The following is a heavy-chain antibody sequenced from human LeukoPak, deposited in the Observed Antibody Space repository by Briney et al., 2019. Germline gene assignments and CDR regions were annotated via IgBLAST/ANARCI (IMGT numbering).Heavy chain of an antibody. CDR3: ARDGLGLDAFDI. CDR1: GGSISSYY. CDR2: IYYSGST. V-gene: IGHV4-59*01. Sequence: SETLSLTCTVSGGSISSYYWSWIRQPPGEGLEWIGYIYYSGSTNYNPSLKSRVTISVDTSKNQFSLKLSSVTAADTAVYYCARDGLGLDAFDIWGQGTMVTVSS. J-gene: IGHJ3*02. D-gene: IGHD3-22*01.